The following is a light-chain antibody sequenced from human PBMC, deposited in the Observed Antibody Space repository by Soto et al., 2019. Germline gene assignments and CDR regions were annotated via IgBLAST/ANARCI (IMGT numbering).Light chain of an antibody. CDR3: QQYNNWPIT. CDR1: QSVSNK. CDR2: GAS. Sequence: IVLTQSPAAMSVSPGGRGTLKCRASQSVSNKLAWYQQRPGQAPRLLIYGASSRATGIPDRFSGSGSGTDFTLTISRLEPEAFAVYYCQQYNNWPITFGQGTRLEI. V-gene: IGKV3D-15*01. J-gene: IGKJ5*01.